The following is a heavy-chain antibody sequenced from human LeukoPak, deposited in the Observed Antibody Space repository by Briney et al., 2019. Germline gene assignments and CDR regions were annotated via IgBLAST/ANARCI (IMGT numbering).Heavy chain of an antibody. J-gene: IGHJ3*02. CDR3: ARVGYYYVSDAFDI. CDR2: IYYSGST. CDR1: GGSFSSSTYY. Sequence: MTSETLSLICTVSGGSFSSSTYYWGWIRQPPGKGLEWIGSIYYSGSTYYNPSLKSRVTISVDTSKNQFSLKLSSVTAADTAVYYCARVGYYYVSDAFDIWGQGTMVTVSS. V-gene: IGHV4-39*01. D-gene: IGHD3-10*02.